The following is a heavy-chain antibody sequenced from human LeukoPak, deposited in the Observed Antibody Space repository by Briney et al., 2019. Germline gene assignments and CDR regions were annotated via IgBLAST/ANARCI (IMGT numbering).Heavy chain of an antibody. D-gene: IGHD3-10*01. CDR3: ARLYTYYYGSGSYPPPKSLDY. CDR1: GRSFSGYY. Sequence: SETLSLTCAVYGRSFSGYYWSWIRQPPGKGLEWIGEINHSGSTNYNPSLKSRVTISVDTSKNQFSLKLSSVTAADTAVYSCARLYTYYYGSGSYPPPKSLDYWGQGTLVTVSS. V-gene: IGHV4-34*01. J-gene: IGHJ4*02. CDR2: INHSGST.